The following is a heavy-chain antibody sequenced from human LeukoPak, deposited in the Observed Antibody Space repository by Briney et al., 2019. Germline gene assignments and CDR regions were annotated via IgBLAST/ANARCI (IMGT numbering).Heavy chain of an antibody. D-gene: IGHD3-22*01. J-gene: IGHJ4*02. CDR3: AKEVITMIVVVITGFDY. Sequence: GGSLRLSCAASGFTFSSYAMSWVRQAPGKGLEWVSAISGSGGSTYYADSVKGRFTISRDNSKNTLYLQMNSLRAEDTAVYYCAKEVITMIVVVITGFDYWGQGTLVTVSS. CDR2: ISGSGGST. CDR1: GFTFSSYA. V-gene: IGHV3-23*01.